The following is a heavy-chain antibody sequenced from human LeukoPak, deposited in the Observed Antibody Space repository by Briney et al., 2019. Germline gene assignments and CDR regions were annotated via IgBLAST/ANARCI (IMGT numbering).Heavy chain of an antibody. Sequence: SETLSLTCTVSGGSISSSSYYWGWIRQPPGKGLEWIGSIYYSGSTYYYPSLKSRVTISVDTSKNQFSLKLSSVTAADTAVYYCARVGIAVAATGNWFDPWGQGTLVTVSS. J-gene: IGHJ5*02. D-gene: IGHD6-19*01. CDR3: ARVGIAVAATGNWFDP. CDR2: IYYSGST. V-gene: IGHV4-39*07. CDR1: GGSISSSSYY.